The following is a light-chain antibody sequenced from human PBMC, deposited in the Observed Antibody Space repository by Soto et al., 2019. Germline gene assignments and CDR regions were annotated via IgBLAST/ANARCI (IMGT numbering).Light chain of an antibody. CDR2: EVS. V-gene: IGKV2D-29*02. CDR3: MQSTQLPRT. J-gene: IGKJ5*01. CDR1: QSLLHITGETF. Sequence: DVVMTQTPLSLSVAPGQPASISCKSSQSLLHITGETFLFWYLQKPGQSPQLLIYEVSTRVSGVPDSFSGSGQGTDFTLEINRVETDDVGIYYCMQSTQLPRTFGQGTRLGIE.